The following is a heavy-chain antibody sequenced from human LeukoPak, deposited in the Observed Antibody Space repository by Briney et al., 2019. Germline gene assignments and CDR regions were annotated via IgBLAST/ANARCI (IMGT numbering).Heavy chain of an antibody. Sequence: GGSLRLSCAASGFTFSSSWMHWVRQAPGKGLVWVSRINTDGGSTNYADSVKGRFTISGDNAKNTLYLQLNSLRAEDTAMYYCARRGGFGDYDYWGQGTLVTVSS. CDR3: ARRGGFGDYDY. CDR1: GFTFSSSW. D-gene: IGHD4-17*01. J-gene: IGHJ4*02. V-gene: IGHV3-74*01. CDR2: INTDGGST.